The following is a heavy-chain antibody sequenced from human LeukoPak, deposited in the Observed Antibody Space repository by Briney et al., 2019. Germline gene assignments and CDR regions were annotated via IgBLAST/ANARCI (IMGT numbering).Heavy chain of an antibody. Sequence: SETLSLTCTVSGGSISSSSYYWGRIRQPPGKGVEWIGSIYYSGRTYYNPSLQSRVPISVDPSKNQFSLKLRSLTAADAAVYYCAREYNFGGPYFDCWGQGTQVT. CDR1: GGSISSSSYY. D-gene: IGHD1-1*01. V-gene: IGHV4-39*02. CDR2: IYYSGRT. J-gene: IGHJ4*02. CDR3: AREYNFGGPYFDC.